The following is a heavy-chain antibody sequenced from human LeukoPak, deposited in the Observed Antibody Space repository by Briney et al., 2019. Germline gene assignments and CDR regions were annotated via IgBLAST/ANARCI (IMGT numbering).Heavy chain of an antibody. J-gene: IGHJ4*02. CDR1: GFTFTTYW. V-gene: IGHV3-7*01. Sequence: GGSLRLSCAASGFTFTTYWMTWVRQAPGKGLEWVANIKQDGSEKYYVDSVKGRFTISRDNAESSLYLQMSSLRAEDTAVYYCARGRGLDYWGQGTLVTVSS. D-gene: IGHD3-10*01. CDR3: ARGRGLDY. CDR2: IKQDGSEK.